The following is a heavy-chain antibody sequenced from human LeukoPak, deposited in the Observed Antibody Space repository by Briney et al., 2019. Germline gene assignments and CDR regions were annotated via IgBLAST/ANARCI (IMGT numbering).Heavy chain of an antibody. Sequence: ASVKVSCKASGYTFTGYYMHWVRQAPGQGLEWMGWSNPNSGGTNYAQKFQGRVTMTRDTSISTAYMELSRLRSDDTAVYYCARVSRSGSYRGPFDYWGQGTLVTVSS. CDR3: ARVSRSGSYRGPFDY. J-gene: IGHJ4*02. D-gene: IGHD1-26*01. CDR2: SNPNSGGT. V-gene: IGHV1-2*02. CDR1: GYTFTGYY.